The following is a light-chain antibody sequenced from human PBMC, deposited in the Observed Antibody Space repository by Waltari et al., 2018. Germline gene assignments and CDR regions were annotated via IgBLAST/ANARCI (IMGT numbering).Light chain of an antibody. CDR1: SGSIAVNF. Sequence: FLLTQPHSVSESPGMTVTISCTRSSGSIAVNFVQGYQQRPGSSPTPVIYEDKLSPSGVPDRFSGSIDSSSNSAFLTISGLTTEDEADYYCQSYDTSNHGVFGGGTKLTVL. J-gene: IGLJ3*02. V-gene: IGLV6-57*01. CDR2: EDK. CDR3: QSYDTSNHGV.